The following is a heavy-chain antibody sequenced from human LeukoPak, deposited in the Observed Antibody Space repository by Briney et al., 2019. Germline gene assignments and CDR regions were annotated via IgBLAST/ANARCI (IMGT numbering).Heavy chain of an antibody. CDR2: ISTRGIII. J-gene: IGHJ4*02. V-gene: IGHV3-48*03. CDR1: GFTFSSYD. Sequence: PGGSLRLSCAASGFTFSSYDMSWVRQAPGKGLEWVSFISTRGIIIYYADSVKGRFTISRDNAKNSLYLQMDSLRVEDTAVYYCARAAWGSDYWGQGTLVTVSS. D-gene: IGHD7-27*01. CDR3: ARAAWGSDY.